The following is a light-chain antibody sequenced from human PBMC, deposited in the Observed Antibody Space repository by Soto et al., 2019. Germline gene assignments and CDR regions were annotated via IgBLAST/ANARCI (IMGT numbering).Light chain of an antibody. CDR2: DAS. Sequence: DIQMTQSPSTVSASVGDRVTITCRASQTIGTRLAWYQQKPGKALKFLIYDASTLESGVPSRFSGSGSGTEFTLTISSLQPDDLATYYCQQYHSLYTFGQGTNLEIK. J-gene: IGKJ2*01. CDR1: QTIGTR. V-gene: IGKV1-5*01. CDR3: QQYHSLYT.